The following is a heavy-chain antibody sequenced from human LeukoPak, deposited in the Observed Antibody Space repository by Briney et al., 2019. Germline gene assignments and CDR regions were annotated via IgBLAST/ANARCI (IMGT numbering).Heavy chain of an antibody. V-gene: IGHV3-23*01. CDR2: IVGSLGST. CDR1: GFTFSSYA. J-gene: IGHJ4*02. Sequence: GGSLRLSCAASGFTFSSYAMSWVRQAPGKGLEWVSAIVGSLGSTYSADSVKGRFTISRDNSKNTLYLQMDSLRVEDTAVYYCAKDRSYSGYEPLDHWGQGTLVTVSS. CDR3: AKDRSYSGYEPLDH. D-gene: IGHD1-26*01.